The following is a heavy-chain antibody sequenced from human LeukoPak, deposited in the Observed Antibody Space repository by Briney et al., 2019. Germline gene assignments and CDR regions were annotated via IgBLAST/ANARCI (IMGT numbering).Heavy chain of an antibody. CDR3: ASLIPSLRYLDY. J-gene: IGHJ4*02. CDR2: IYYSGTT. V-gene: IGHV4-31*03. Sequence: SETLSLTCTVSGCSISSGGYYWNWIRQHPGKGLEWIGYIYYSGTTSYNPSLKRRVTISVDTSKKQFSLKLTSVTAADTAVYYCASLIPSLRYLDYWGQGTLVTVSS. CDR1: GCSISSGGYY. D-gene: IGHD4-17*01.